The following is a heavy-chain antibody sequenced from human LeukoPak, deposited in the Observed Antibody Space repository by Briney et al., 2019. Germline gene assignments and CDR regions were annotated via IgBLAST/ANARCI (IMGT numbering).Heavy chain of an antibody. CDR1: GYTFTGYY. J-gene: IGHJ6*02. CDR2: INPNSGGT. Sequence: ASVKVSCKASGYTFTGYYMHWVRQAPGQGPEWMGWINPNSGGTNYAQKFQGRVTMTRDTSISTAYMELSRLRSDDTAVYYCARARDIVVVVAATPLPDYGMDVWGQGTTVTVSS. CDR3: ARARDIVVVVAATPLPDYGMDV. V-gene: IGHV1-2*02. D-gene: IGHD2-15*01.